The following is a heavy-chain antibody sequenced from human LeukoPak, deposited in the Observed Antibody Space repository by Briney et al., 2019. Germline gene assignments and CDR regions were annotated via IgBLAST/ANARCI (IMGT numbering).Heavy chain of an antibody. CDR1: GGSISSHY. Sequence: SETLSLTCTVSGGSISSHYWSWIRQPPGKGLEWIGYIYYSGSTNYNPSLKSRVTISVDTSKNQFSLKLSSVTAADTAVYYCARGIRQLLRGYYYYYMDVWGKGTTVTVSS. CDR2: IYYSGST. V-gene: IGHV4-59*11. D-gene: IGHD2-2*01. CDR3: ARGIRQLLRGYYYYYMDV. J-gene: IGHJ6*03.